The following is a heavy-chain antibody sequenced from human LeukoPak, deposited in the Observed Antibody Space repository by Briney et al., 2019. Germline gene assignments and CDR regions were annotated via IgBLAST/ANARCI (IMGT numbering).Heavy chain of an antibody. J-gene: IGHJ4*02. D-gene: IGHD2-2*01. Sequence: GGSLRLSCAASGFAFSTYAMNWVRQAPGKGLEWISYISRTGDTIYYADSVKGRFTISRDNAKNSLYLQMNSLRVEDTAVYYCASQDLVVVPAASHYFDYWGQGTLVTVSS. CDR3: ASQDLVVVPAASHYFDY. CDR2: ISRTGDTI. CDR1: GFAFSTYA. V-gene: IGHV3-48*03.